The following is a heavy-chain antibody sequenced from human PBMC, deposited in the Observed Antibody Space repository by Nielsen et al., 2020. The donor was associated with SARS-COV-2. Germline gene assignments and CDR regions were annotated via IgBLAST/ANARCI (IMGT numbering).Heavy chain of an antibody. D-gene: IGHD3-10*01. Sequence: GESLKFSCAASGFTFSSYAMHWVRQAPGKGLEWVAVISYDGSNKYYADSVKGRFTISRDNSKNTLYLQMNSLRAEDTAVYYCATGFGEWPDAFDIWGQGTMVTVSS. J-gene: IGHJ3*02. CDR3: ATGFGEWPDAFDI. V-gene: IGHV3-30-3*01. CDR2: ISYDGSNK. CDR1: GFTFSSYA.